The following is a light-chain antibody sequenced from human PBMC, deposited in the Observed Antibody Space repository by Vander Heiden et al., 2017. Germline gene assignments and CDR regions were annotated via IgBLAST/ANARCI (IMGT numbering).Light chain of an antibody. Sequence: DIQMTQSPSSLSASVGDRVTITCRASQSISSYLNWYQQKPGKAPKLLNYAASSLQSGVPSWFSSSGAGTDFTLTISILQPEDFATYYCQQSYSTPGFGPGTKVDIK. V-gene: IGKV1-39*01. J-gene: IGKJ3*01. CDR1: QSISSY. CDR3: QQSYSTPG. CDR2: AAS.